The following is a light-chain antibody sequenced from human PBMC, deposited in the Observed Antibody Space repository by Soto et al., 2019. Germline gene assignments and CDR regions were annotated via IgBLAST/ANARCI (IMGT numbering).Light chain of an antibody. CDR2: GAS. CDR3: QQYNSWPPWA. CDR1: QSVSTN. J-gene: IGKJ1*01. V-gene: IGKV3-15*01. Sequence: EIVMTQSPATLSVSPGERATLSCRASQSVSTNLAWYQQKPGQAPRLLIYGASTRATDIPARFSGSGSGTEFTLTISSLQSEDVAVYYCQQYNSWPPWALGQGTKVEI.